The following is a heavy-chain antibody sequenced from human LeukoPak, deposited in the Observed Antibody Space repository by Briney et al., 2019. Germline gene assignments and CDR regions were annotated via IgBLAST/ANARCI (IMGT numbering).Heavy chain of an antibody. Sequence: GASVKVSCKASGGTFSSYAISWVRQAPGQGLEWMGGIIPIFGTANYAQKFQGRVTITADKSTSTAYMELSSLRSEDTAVYYCAREAGLVATSLDYWGQGTLVTVSS. CDR2: IIPIFGTA. CDR1: GGTFSSYA. J-gene: IGHJ4*02. V-gene: IGHV1-69*06. D-gene: IGHD5-12*01. CDR3: AREAGLVATSLDY.